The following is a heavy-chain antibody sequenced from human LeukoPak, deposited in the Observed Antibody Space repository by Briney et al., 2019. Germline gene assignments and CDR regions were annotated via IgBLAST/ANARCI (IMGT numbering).Heavy chain of an antibody. J-gene: IGHJ4*02. D-gene: IGHD5-18*01. V-gene: IGHV3-30*04. CDR2: ISYDGSNK. CDR3: ARDRYSYGHFDY. CDR1: GFTFSSYA. Sequence: HPGGSLRLSCAASGFTFSSYAMHWVRQAPGKGLEWVAVISYDGSNKYYADSVKGRFTISRDNSKNTLYLQMNSLRAEDTAVYYCARDRYSYGHFDYWGQGTLVTVSS.